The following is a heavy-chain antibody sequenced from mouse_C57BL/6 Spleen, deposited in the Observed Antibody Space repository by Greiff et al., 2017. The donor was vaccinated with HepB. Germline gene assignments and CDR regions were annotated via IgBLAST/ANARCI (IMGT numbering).Heavy chain of an antibody. CDR2: IYPGDGDT. CDR3: ARSDRDDGLYAMDY. J-gene: IGHJ4*01. CDR1: GYAFSSSW. Sequence: QVQLQQSGPELVKPGASVKISCKASGYAFSSSWMNWVKQRPGKGLEWIGRIYPGDGDTNYNGKFKGKATLTADKSSSTAYMQLSSLTSEDSAVYFSARSDRDDGLYAMDYWGQGTSVTVSS. V-gene: IGHV1-82*01. D-gene: IGHD2-3*01.